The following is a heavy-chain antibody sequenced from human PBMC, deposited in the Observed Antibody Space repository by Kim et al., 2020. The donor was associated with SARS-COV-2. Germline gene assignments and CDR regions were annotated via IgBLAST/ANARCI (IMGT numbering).Heavy chain of an antibody. D-gene: IGHD3-10*01. J-gene: IGHJ6*02. CDR2: ISYDGSNK. Sequence: LSLTCAASGFTFSSYGMHWVRQAPGKGLEWVAVISYDGSNKYYADSVKGRFTISRDNSKNTLYLQMNSLRAEDTAVYYCARGSLIITMVRGDHYYGMDVWGQGTTVTVSS. V-gene: IGHV3-33*05. CDR3: ARGSLIITMVRGDHYYGMDV. CDR1: GFTFSSYG.